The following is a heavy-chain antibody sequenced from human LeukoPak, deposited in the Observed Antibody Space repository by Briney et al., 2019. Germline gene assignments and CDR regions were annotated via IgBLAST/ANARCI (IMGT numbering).Heavy chain of an antibody. J-gene: IGHJ5*02. CDR2: IYYSGST. CDR3: ARQTPTTDNWFDP. CDR1: GGSISRSSYY. V-gene: IGHV4-39*01. Sequence: SGTLSLTCTVSGGSISRSSYYWGWIPQPPGKGLEWIGSIYYSGSTYYNPSLKSRVTISVDTSKNQFSLKLSSVTAADTAVYYCARQTPTTDNWFDPWGQGTLVTVSS. D-gene: IGHD4-17*01.